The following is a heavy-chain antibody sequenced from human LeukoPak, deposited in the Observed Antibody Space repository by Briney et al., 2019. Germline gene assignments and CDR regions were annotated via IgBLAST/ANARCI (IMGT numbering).Heavy chain of an antibody. Sequence: KPSETLSLTCTVSGGSISSSSYYWGWIRQPPGKGLEWIGSIYYSGSTYYNPSLKSRVTISVDTSKNQFSLKLSSVTAADTAVYYCARSNGYSYGLFDYWGQGTLVTVSS. V-gene: IGHV4-39*07. CDR2: IYYSGST. D-gene: IGHD5-18*01. CDR3: ARSNGYSYGLFDY. CDR1: GGSISSSSYY. J-gene: IGHJ4*02.